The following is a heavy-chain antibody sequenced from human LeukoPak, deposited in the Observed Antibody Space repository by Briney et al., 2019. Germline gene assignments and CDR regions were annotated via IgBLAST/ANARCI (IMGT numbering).Heavy chain of an antibody. CDR2: ISYDGSNK. CDR3: AKVGGSPHDY. CDR1: GFTFSSYG. V-gene: IGHV3-30*18. Sequence: GRSLRLSCAASGFTFSSYGMHWVRQAPGKGLEWVAVISYDGSNKYYADSVKGRFTISRDNSKNTLYLQMNSLRAEDTAVYYCAKVGGSPHDYWGQGTLVTVSS. D-gene: IGHD3-16*01. J-gene: IGHJ4*02.